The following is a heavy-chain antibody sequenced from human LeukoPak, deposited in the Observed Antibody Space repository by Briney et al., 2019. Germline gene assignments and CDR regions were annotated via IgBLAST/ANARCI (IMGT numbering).Heavy chain of an antibody. CDR3: ARARDSSGSLFDY. CDR1: GGSFSGYY. D-gene: IGHD3-22*01. Sequence: SETLSLTCAVYGGSFSGYYWSWIRQPPGKWLEWIGEINHSGSTNYNPSLKSRVTISVDTSKNQFSLKLSSVTAADTAVYYCARARDSSGSLFDYWGQGTLVTVSS. CDR2: INHSGST. J-gene: IGHJ4*02. V-gene: IGHV4-34*01.